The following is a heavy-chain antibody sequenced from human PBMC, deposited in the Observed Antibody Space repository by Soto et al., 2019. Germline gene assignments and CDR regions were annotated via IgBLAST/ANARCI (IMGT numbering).Heavy chain of an antibody. CDR2: ITSSSSYI. CDR1: GFTFSSYI. Sequence: PGGSLRLSYAASGFTFSSYIMNWVRQAPGKGLEWVSSITSSSSYIYYADSVKGRFTISRDNAKNSLYLQMNSLRAEDTAVYYCARVLDYDYVWGSYPLNWFDPWGQGTLVTVSS. D-gene: IGHD3-16*02. V-gene: IGHV3-21*01. J-gene: IGHJ5*02. CDR3: ARVLDYDYVWGSYPLNWFDP.